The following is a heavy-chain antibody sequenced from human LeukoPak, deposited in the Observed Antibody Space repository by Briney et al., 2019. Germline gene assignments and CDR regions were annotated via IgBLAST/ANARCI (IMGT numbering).Heavy chain of an antibody. CDR3: ARDQVAGLVPYYFDY. D-gene: IGHD6-19*01. Sequence: ASVTVSCKASGYTFTQYGITWVRQAPGQGLEWMGMINPSGGSTSYAQKFQGGVTMTRDMSTSIVYLELSSLRSEDTAVYYCARDQVAGLVPYYFDYWGQGTLVTVSS. CDR1: GYTFTQYG. J-gene: IGHJ4*02. V-gene: IGHV1-46*01. CDR2: INPSGGST.